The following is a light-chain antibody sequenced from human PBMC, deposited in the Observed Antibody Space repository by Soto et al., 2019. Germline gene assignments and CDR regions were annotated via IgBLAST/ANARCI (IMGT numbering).Light chain of an antibody. V-gene: IGKV1-17*01. Sequence: DIQMTQSPSSLSASVADRVTITCRASQDIGTDLGWYQQKPGKAPERLIYEASNLESGVPSRFSGSGSGTEFTLTISSLQPDDFATYYCQQYNSYWTFGQGTKV. CDR3: QQYNSYWT. CDR1: QDIGTD. J-gene: IGKJ1*01. CDR2: EAS.